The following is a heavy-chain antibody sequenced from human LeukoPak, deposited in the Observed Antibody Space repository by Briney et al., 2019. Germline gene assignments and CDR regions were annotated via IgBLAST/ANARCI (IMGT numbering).Heavy chain of an antibody. CDR1: GFTFSSYG. V-gene: IGHV3-30*18. J-gene: IGHJ4*02. CDR2: ISYDGSNK. D-gene: IGHD1-26*01. Sequence: PGGSLRLSCAASGFTFSSYGMHWVRQAPGKGLEWVAVISYDGSNKYYADSVKGRFTISRDNSKNTLYLQMNSLRAEDTAVYYCAKGSGMVGATGRDYFDYWGQGTLVTVSS. CDR3: AKGSGMVGATGRDYFDY.